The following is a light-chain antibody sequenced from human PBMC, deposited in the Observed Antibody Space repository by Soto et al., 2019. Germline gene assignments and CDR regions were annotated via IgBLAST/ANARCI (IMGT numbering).Light chain of an antibody. CDR1: SSDVGLADY. CDR3: NSYTSSSTLVL. J-gene: IGLJ2*01. V-gene: IGLV2-14*03. Sequence: QSALTQPASVSGSPGQSITISCSGTSSDVGLADYVSWYQQHPGKAPKLMIYDVRRRPSGVSDRFSGSKSGNTASLTVSGLQADDEADYYCNSYTSSSTLVLFGGGTKVTVL. CDR2: DVR.